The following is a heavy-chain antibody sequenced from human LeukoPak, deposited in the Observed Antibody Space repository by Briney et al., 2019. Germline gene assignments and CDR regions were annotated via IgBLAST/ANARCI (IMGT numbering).Heavy chain of an antibody. CDR1: GYTFTTYG. CDR2: INANNGDT. V-gene: IGHV1-18*01. Sequence: ASVKVSCKASGYTFTTYGISWMRQAPRQGLEWMGWINANNGDTHYAQKLQGRITMTTDTSTSTVYMELRSLRSDDTAVYYCTRDFVLLTSYDVFENWGQGTLVTVSS. J-gene: IGHJ4*02. CDR3: TRDFVLLTSYDVFEN. D-gene: IGHD3-3*01.